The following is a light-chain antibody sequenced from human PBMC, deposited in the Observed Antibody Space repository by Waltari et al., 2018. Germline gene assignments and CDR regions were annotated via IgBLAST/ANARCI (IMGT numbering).Light chain of an antibody. CDR3: CSYAGSSPHVI. CDR2: GGS. Sequence: QSALTQPASVSGSPGQSITIPCTGSSSYVGGYQFVSWYQQHPGKAPQLMIYGGSQRPSGFSNRLSGSKSGNTASLTISGLRAEDEADYYCCSYAGSSPHVIFGGGTKLTVL. J-gene: IGLJ2*01. V-gene: IGLV2-23*01. CDR1: SSYVGGYQF.